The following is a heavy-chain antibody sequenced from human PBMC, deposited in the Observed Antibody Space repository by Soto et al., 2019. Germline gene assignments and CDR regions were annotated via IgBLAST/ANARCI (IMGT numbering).Heavy chain of an antibody. Sequence: HPGGSLRLSCAASGLIFSNYGMHWVRQAPGKGLEWVALISHDGKNKYYADSVQGRFTISRDNSKNTLYLQMNSLRGDDTAVYYCAKDRPVKARSGSLSSWGQGTLAPVSS. V-gene: IGHV3-30*18. CDR1: GLIFSNYG. CDR2: ISHDGKNK. D-gene: IGHD1-26*01. CDR3: AKDRPVKARSGSLSS. J-gene: IGHJ5*02.